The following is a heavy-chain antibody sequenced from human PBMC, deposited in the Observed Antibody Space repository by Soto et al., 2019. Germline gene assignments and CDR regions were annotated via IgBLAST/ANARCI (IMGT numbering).Heavy chain of an antibody. CDR1: GFTVSSNY. J-gene: IGHJ6*02. CDR2: IYSGGST. CDR3: ARDSAGTYYYYYGMDV. D-gene: IGHD1-1*01. V-gene: IGHV3-53*01. Sequence: GGSLRLSCAASGFTVSSNYMSWVRQAPGKGLEWVSVIYSGGSTYYADSVKGRFTISRDNSKNTLYLQMDSLRAEDTAVYYCARDSAGTYYYYYGMDVWGQGTTVTVSS.